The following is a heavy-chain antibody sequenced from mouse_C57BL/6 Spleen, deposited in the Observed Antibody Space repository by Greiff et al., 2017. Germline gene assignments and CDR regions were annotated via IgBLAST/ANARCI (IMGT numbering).Heavy chain of an antibody. D-gene: IGHD2-4*01. J-gene: IGHJ4*01. CDR2: IDPETGGT. CDR1: GYTFTDYE. CDR3: TRNYDLYYYAMDT. Sequence: QVQLQQSGAELVRPGASVTLSCKASGYTFTDYEMHWVKQTPVHGLEWIGAIDPETGGTAYNQKFKGKAILTADKSSSPAYMELRSLTSEDSAVYYCTRNYDLYYYAMDTRGQGTSDTVSS. V-gene: IGHV1-15*01.